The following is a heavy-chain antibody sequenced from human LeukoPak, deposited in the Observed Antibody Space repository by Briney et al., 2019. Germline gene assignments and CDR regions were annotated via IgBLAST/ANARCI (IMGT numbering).Heavy chain of an antibody. CDR3: ARERDGYNSDY. CDR2: ISSNGGST. D-gene: IGHD5-24*01. J-gene: IGHJ4*02. V-gene: IGHV3-64*01. Sequence: GGSLRLSCAASGFTFSSYAMHWVRQAPGKGLEYVSAISSNGGSTYYANSVKGRFTISRDNSKNTLYLQMGSLRAEDMAVYYCARERDGYNSDYWGQGTLVTVSS. CDR1: GFTFSSYA.